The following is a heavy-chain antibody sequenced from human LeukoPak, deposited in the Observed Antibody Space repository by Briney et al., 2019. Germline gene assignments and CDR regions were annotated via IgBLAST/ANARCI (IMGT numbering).Heavy chain of an antibody. CDR1: GFTFSSYG. V-gene: IGHV3-33*06. Sequence: GGSLRLSCAASGFTFSSYGMHWVRQAPGKGLEWVAVIWYDGSNKYYADSVKGRFTISRDNSKNTLYLQMNSLRAEDTAVYYCAKDPLGSGSYYFDYWGQGTLVTVSS. J-gene: IGHJ4*02. CDR2: IWYDGSNK. CDR3: AKDPLGSGSYYFDY. D-gene: IGHD3-10*01.